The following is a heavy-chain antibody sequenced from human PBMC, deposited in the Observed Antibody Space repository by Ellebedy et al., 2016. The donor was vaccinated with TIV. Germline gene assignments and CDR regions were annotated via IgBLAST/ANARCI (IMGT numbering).Heavy chain of an antibody. CDR1: GYSFTSYW. CDR2: IDPSDSYT. J-gene: IGHJ4*02. V-gene: IGHV5-10-1*01. Sequence: GESLKISCKGSGYSFTSYWISWVRQMPGKGLEWMGRIDPSDSYTNYSPSFQGHVTISADKSISTAYLQWSSLKASDTAMYYCARGYDILTGYYPYDYWGQGTLVTVSS. CDR3: ARGYDILTGYYPYDY. D-gene: IGHD3-9*01.